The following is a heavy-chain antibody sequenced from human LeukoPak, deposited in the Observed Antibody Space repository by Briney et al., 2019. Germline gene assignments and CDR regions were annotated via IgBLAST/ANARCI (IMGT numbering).Heavy chain of an antibody. D-gene: IGHD6-19*01. Sequence: GGSLRLSCAASGFTFSSYWMSWVRQAPGKGLEWVANIKQDGSEKYYVDSVKGRFTISRDNAKNLLYLQMNSLRAEDTAVYYCARGLPGIAVAANYWGQGTLVTVSS. J-gene: IGHJ4*02. CDR3: ARGLPGIAVAANY. V-gene: IGHV3-7*01. CDR2: IKQDGSEK. CDR1: GFTFSSYW.